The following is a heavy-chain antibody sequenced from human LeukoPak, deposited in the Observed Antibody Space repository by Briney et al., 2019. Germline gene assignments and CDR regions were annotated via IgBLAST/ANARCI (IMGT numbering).Heavy chain of an antibody. V-gene: IGHV3-23*01. D-gene: IGHD5-24*01. CDR1: GFTFSSYA. J-gene: IGHJ4*02. CDR3: AKDRRWIQENFFDY. CDR2: ISGSGTTT. Sequence: GGSLRLSCAASGFTFSSYAMSWVRQAPGKGLEWVSVISGSGTTTYYADSVKGRFTISRDNSKNTLYLQLNTLRDEDTAVYFCAKDRRWIQENFFDYWGQGTLVTVSS.